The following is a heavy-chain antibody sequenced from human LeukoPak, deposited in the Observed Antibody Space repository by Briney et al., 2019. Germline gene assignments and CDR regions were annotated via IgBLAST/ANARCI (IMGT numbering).Heavy chain of an antibody. CDR1: GFTFSSYS. J-gene: IGHJ3*02. CDR2: ISSSSSYI. V-gene: IGHV3-21*01. D-gene: IGHD3-10*01. Sequence: GGSPRLSCAASGFTFSSYSMNWVRQAPGKGLEWVSSISSSSSYIYYADSVKGRFTISRDNAKNSLYLQMNSLRAEDTAAYYCARGTYYYGSESTAFDIWGQGTMVTVSS. CDR3: ARGTYYYGSESTAFDI.